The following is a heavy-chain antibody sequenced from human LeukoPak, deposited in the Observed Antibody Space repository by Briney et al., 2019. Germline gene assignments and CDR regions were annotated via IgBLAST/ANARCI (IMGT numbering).Heavy chain of an antibody. CDR2: IIPIFGTA. D-gene: IGHD6-19*01. CDR1: GGTFSSDA. J-gene: IGHJ4*02. CDR3: ARDHPLAVAGIGYFDY. V-gene: IGHV1-69*05. Sequence: SVKVSCKASGGTFSSDAISWVRQAPGQGLEWMGRIIPIFGTANYAQKFQGRVTITTDESTSTAYMELSSLRSEDTAVYYCARDHPLAVAGIGYFDYWAQGTLVTVSS.